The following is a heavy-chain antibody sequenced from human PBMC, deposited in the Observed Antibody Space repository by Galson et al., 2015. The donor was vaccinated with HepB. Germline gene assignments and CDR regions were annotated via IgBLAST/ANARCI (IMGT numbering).Heavy chain of an antibody. V-gene: IGHV3-9*01. CDR3: AKDMDSSGGSPYYYAMDV. D-gene: IGHD3-22*01. CDR2: ISWDSGMI. CDR1: GFTFDDSA. Sequence: PLGLACAASGFTFDDSAMHWVRQVPGEGLEWVSGISWDSGMIAYADSVKGRFTISRDNAKNSLYFQMNSLRAEDTALYYCAKDMDSSGGSPYYYAMDVWGQGTTVTVSS. J-gene: IGHJ6*02.